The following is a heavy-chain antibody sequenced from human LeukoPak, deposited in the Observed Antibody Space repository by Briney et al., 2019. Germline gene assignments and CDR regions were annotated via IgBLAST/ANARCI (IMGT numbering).Heavy chain of an antibody. Sequence: GGSLRLSCAASGFTFDDYAMHWVRQAPGKGLEWVSGISWNSGSIGYADSVKGRFTISRDNAKNSLYLQMNSLRAEDTALYYCAKDSSLLNDILTGPLDYWGQGTLVTVSS. CDR3: AKDSSLLNDILTGPLDY. J-gene: IGHJ4*02. CDR1: GFTFDDYA. CDR2: ISWNSGSI. D-gene: IGHD3-9*01. V-gene: IGHV3-9*01.